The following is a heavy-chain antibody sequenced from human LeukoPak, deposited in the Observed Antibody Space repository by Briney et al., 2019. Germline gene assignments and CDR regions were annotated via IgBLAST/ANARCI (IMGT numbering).Heavy chain of an antibody. CDR3: ARGGWGGPITMVRGAIRHPRYGMDV. J-gene: IGHJ6*04. D-gene: IGHD3-10*01. CDR1: GGSFSGYY. CDR2: INHSGST. Sequence: SETLSLTCAVYGGSFSGYYWSWIRQPPGKGLEWIGEINHSGSTNYNPSLKSRVTISVDTSKNQFSLKLSSVTAADTAVYYCARGGWGGPITMVRGAIRHPRYGMDVWGKGTTVTVSS. V-gene: IGHV4-34*01.